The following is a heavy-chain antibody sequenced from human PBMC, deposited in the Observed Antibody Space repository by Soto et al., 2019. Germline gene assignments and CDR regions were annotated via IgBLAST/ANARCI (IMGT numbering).Heavy chain of an antibody. J-gene: IGHJ4*02. CDR1: GFTFSNAW. Sequence: EVQLVESGGGLVKPGGSLRLSCAASGFTFSNAWMSWVRQAPGKGLEWVGRIKSTTDGGTTDYAAPVKGRFTISRDDSKNTLYLQMNSLKTEDTAVYYCTTDVVRGVIIPGGYWGQGTLVTVSS. CDR2: IKSTTDGGTT. CDR3: TTDVVRGVIIPGGY. D-gene: IGHD3-10*01. V-gene: IGHV3-15*01.